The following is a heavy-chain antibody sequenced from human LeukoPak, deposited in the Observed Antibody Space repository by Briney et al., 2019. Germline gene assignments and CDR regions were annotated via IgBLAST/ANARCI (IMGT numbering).Heavy chain of an antibody. CDR3: ERDWTTVPTYPTYFDV. J-gene: IGHJ2*01. D-gene: IGHD4-17*01. Sequence: GGSLRLSPAASGFTFSTYRMNWVREAPREGVWWVSYISSGSTTIYYADSVEARFTIYRDNAKNSVYLQMKSLRADDTAVYYCERDWTTVPTYPTYFDVWGRGTLVTVSS. V-gene: IGHV3-48*01. CDR2: ISSGSTTI. CDR1: GFTFSTYR.